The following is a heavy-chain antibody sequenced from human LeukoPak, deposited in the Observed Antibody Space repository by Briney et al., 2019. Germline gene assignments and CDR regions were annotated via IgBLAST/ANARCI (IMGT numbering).Heavy chain of an antibody. CDR3: SGGRDITVAGPGGYFDY. V-gene: IGHV3-11*01. CDR2: ISPGGDAV. D-gene: IGHD6-19*01. CDR1: GFIFSDYH. J-gene: IGHJ4*02. Sequence: GGSLRLSCAASGFIFSDYHMSWIRQASGKGLEWVAYISPGGDAVYFADSVRGRITISRDNAKNSLFLQMSSLTAEDTAVYYCSGGRDITVAGPGGYFDYWGQGTTVTVSS.